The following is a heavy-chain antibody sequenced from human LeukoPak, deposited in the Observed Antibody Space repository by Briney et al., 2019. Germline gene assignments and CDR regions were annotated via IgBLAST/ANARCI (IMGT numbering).Heavy chain of an antibody. V-gene: IGHV3-48*03. Sequence: GGSLRLSCAASGFTFSSYEMNWVRQAPGKGLEWVSYISSSGSTIYYADSVKGRFTISRDNAKNSLYLQMNSLRAEDTAVYYCARGKTTVTTWFDPWGQGTLVTVSS. J-gene: IGHJ5*02. CDR2: ISSSGSTI. D-gene: IGHD4-17*01. CDR3: ARGKTTVTTWFDP. CDR1: GFTFSSYE.